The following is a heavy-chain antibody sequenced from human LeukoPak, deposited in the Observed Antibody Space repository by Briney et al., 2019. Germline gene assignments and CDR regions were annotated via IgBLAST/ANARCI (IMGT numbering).Heavy chain of an antibody. CDR3: ARTAAAGRGGYYFDY. D-gene: IGHD6-13*01. Sequence: SETLSLTCAVYGGSFSGYYCSWIRQPPGKGLEWIGEINHSGSTNYNPSLKSRVTISVDTSKNQFSLKLSSVTAADTAVYYCARTAAAGRGGYYFDYWGQGTMVTVSS. V-gene: IGHV4-34*01. J-gene: IGHJ4*02. CDR1: GGSFSGYY. CDR2: INHSGST.